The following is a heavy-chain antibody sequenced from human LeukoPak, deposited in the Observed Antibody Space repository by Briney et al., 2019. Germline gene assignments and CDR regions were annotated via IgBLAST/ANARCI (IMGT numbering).Heavy chain of an antibody. J-gene: IGHJ4*02. Sequence: PGGSLRLSCATSGFSFSSFWMSWVRQAPGKGLEWVANIKKDGSEKYYVDSVKGRFTISRDNVKNSLYLQMNSLRAEDTGVYYCAKDGGLWVSAHWGDSWGRGTLVTVSS. CDR2: IKKDGSEK. D-gene: IGHD7-27*01. CDR1: GFSFSSFW. CDR3: AKDGGLWVSAHWGDS. V-gene: IGHV3-7*03.